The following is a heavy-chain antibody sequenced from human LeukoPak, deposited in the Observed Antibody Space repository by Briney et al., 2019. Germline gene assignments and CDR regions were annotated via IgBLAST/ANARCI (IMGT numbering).Heavy chain of an antibody. CDR3: ARDVYKYDSSGSRAFDI. J-gene: IGHJ3*02. D-gene: IGHD3-22*01. V-gene: IGHV4-39*07. CDR2: IYYSGST. CDR1: GGSISSSSYY. Sequence: SETLSLTCTVSGGSISSSSYYWGWIRQPPGKGLEWIGSIYYSGSTYYNPSLKSRVTISVDTSKNQFSLKLSSVTAADTAVYYCARDVYKYDSSGSRAFDIWGQGTMVTVSS.